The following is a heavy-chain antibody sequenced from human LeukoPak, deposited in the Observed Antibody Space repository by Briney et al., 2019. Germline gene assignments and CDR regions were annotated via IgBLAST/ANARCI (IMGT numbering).Heavy chain of an antibody. J-gene: IGHJ3*02. D-gene: IGHD3-22*01. V-gene: IGHV1-69*05. CDR3: AGDPKYYYDSSGYSGAFDI. CDR2: IIPIFGTA. Sequence: SVKGSCKASGGTFSSYAISWVRQAPGQGLEWMGRIIPIFGTANYAQKFQGRVTITTDESTSTAYMELSSLRSEDTAVYYCAGDPKYYYDSSGYSGAFDIWGQGTMVTVSS. CDR1: GGTFSSYA.